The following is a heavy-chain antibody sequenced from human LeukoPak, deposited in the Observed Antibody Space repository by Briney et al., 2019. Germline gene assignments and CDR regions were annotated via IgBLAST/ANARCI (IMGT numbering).Heavy chain of an antibody. Sequence: SETLSLTCTVSGGSISSYYWSWVRQPAGKGLEWIGRIYTSGNTNYNPSLKGRVTMTVDTSKNQFSLNLSSVTAADTAVYYCARGRGSSWYYFDYWGQGTLVTVSS. CDR2: IYTSGNT. D-gene: IGHD6-13*01. CDR3: ARGRGSSWYYFDY. V-gene: IGHV4-4*07. J-gene: IGHJ4*02. CDR1: GGSISSYY.